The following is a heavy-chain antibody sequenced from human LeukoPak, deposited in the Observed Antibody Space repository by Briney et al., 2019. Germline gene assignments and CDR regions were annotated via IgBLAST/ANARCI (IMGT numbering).Heavy chain of an antibody. Sequence: PSETLSLTCTVSGGSISSYYWSWIRQPPGKGLEWIGYIYYSGSTNYNPSLKSRVTISVDTSKKQFSLKLNSVTAADTAVYYCASGPYSSGWYYFDSWGQGTLVTVSS. CDR2: IYYSGST. CDR3: ASGPYSSGWYYFDS. CDR1: GGSISSYY. D-gene: IGHD6-19*01. J-gene: IGHJ4*02. V-gene: IGHV4-59*01.